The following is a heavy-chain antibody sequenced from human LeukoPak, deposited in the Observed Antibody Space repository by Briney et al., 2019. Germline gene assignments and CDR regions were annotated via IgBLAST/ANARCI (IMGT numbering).Heavy chain of an antibody. CDR1: GGSISSTNW. CDR3: SRESGPFCPFGY. J-gene: IGHJ4*02. Sequence: SETLSLTCGVSGGSISSTNWWSWVRQPPGQGLEWIGEVSLTGRTNYNPSLNSRVTMSLDEPRNQVSLNLTSVTAADTAIYYCSRESGPFCPFGYWGQGTLVIVPS. V-gene: IGHV4-4*02. D-gene: IGHD1-26*01. CDR2: VSLTGRT.